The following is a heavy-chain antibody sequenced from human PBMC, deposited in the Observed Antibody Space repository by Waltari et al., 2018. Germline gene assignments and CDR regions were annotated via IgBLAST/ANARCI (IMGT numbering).Heavy chain of an antibody. Sequence: QVQLVESGGGVVQPGRSLRLSCAASGFTFSSYGMHGVRQAPGKGLEWVAVIWYDGSNKYYADSVKGRFTISRDNSKNTLYLQMNSLRAEDTAVYYCARELIVGAGGVGYWGQGTLVTVSS. V-gene: IGHV3-33*01. J-gene: IGHJ4*02. CDR3: ARELIVGAGGVGY. CDR2: IWYDGSNK. CDR1: GFTFSSYG. D-gene: IGHD1-26*01.